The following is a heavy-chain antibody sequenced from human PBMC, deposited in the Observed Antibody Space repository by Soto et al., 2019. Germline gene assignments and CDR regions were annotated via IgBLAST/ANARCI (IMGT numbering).Heavy chain of an antibody. V-gene: IGHV4-31*03. D-gene: IGHD3-22*01. Sequence: SETLSLTCTVSCGSISSGGYYWSWIRQHPGKGLEWIGFIFYSGSTSYNPSLKSRVTISVDTSKNQFSLRLSSVTAADTAVYYCARKYYYDSSGYYPPDAFNIWGQGTMVTVSS. J-gene: IGHJ3*02. CDR3: ARKYYYDSSGYYPPDAFNI. CDR2: IFYSGST. CDR1: CGSISSGGYY.